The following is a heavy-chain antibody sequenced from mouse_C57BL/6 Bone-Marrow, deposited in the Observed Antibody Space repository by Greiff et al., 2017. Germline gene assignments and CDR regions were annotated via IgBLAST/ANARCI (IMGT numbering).Heavy chain of an antibody. V-gene: IGHV1-81*01. CDR1: GYTFTSYG. CDR2: IYPRSGNT. CDR3: ARGVAYDGYYLAY. Sequence: QVQLQQSGAELARPGASVKLSCKASGYTFTSYGISWVKQRTGKGLEWIGEIYPRSGNTYYNEKFKGKATLTADKSSSTAYMELRSLTSEDSAVYFCARGVAYDGYYLAYWGQGTLVTVSA. D-gene: IGHD2-3*01. J-gene: IGHJ3*01.